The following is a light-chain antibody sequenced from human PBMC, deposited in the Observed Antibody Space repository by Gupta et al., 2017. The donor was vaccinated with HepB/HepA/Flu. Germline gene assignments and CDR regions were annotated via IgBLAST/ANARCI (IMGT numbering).Light chain of an antibody. CDR3: QEWDSRTYVV. J-gene: IGLJ2*01. CDR2: KES. Sequence: SYDLPQPPSVSVSPGQTASITCSGDKLGDKYACWYQQKPGQSPVLVIYKESKRPAGIPERLAGTKSGNTATLTIGGTQDMDEADYYCQEWDSRTYVVLGGGTKLTVL. CDR1: KLGDKY. V-gene: IGLV3-1*01.